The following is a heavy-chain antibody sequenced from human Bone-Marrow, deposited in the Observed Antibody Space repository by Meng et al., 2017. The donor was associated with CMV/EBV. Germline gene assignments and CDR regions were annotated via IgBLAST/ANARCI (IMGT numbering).Heavy chain of an antibody. V-gene: IGHV1-2*02. CDR1: GYTFTGYY. J-gene: IGHJ6*02. CDR2: INPNSGGT. Sequence: DSVKVSCKASGYTFTGYYMHWVRQAPGQGLEWMGWINPNSGGTNYAQKFQGRVTMTRDTSISTAYMELSRLRSDDTAVYYCARLYCSSTSCYQGMDVWGQGTTVTVSS. CDR3: ARLYCSSTSCYQGMDV. D-gene: IGHD2-2*01.